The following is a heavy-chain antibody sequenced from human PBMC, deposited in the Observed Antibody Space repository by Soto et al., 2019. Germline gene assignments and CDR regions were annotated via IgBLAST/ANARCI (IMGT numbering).Heavy chain of an antibody. CDR1: GGSISTYY. J-gene: IGHJ4*02. CDR2: IYYSGST. CDR3: ARHPYLGRGLGEFDY. V-gene: IGHV4-59*08. Sequence: SETLSLTCTVSGGSISTYYWSWIRQPPGKGLEWIAYIYYSGSTNYNPSLKSRVTISVDTSKNQFSLKLSSVTAADTAVYYCARHPYLGRGLGEFDYWGQGTLVTVSS. D-gene: IGHD3-16*01.